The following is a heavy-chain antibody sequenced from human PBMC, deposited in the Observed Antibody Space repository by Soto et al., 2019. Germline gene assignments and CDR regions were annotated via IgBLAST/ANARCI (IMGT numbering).Heavy chain of an antibody. CDR3: ARVGHITNYGMAV. J-gene: IGHJ6*02. V-gene: IGHV1-69*01. Sequence: QVQLVQSGAEVKKPGSSVKVSCEASGGTFSSYPINWVRQAPGQGLEWMGWIIPFFGKSNYAQKFQGRVTITADDSTSTAYMELRSLRSEDTAVYYCARVGHITNYGMAVWGQGTTVTVSS. CDR1: GGTFSSYP. D-gene: IGHD1-26*01. CDR2: IIPFFGKS.